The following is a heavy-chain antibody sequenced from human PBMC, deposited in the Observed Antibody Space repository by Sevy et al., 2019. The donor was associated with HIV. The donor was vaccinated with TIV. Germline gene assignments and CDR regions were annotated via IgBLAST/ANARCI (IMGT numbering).Heavy chain of an antibody. CDR3: ARDRIRGSYYYYGMDV. CDR2: IWYDGSNK. J-gene: IGHJ6*02. Sequence: GGSLRLSCAASGFTFSSYGMHWVRQAPGKGLEWVAVIWYDGSNKYYADSVKGRFTISRDNSKNTLYLQMNSLRAEDTAVYYCARDRIRGSYYYYGMDVWGQRTTVTVSS. D-gene: IGHD3-3*02. V-gene: IGHV3-33*01. CDR1: GFTFSSYG.